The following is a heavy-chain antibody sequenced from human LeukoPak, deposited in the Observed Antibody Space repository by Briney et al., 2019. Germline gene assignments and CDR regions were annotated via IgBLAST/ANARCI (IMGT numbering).Heavy chain of an antibody. CDR1: GGSISSSSYY. CDR2: IYYGGNT. Sequence: SETLSLTCTVSGGSISSSSYYWGWIRQPPGEGLGWIGSIYYGGNTYYNPSLKSRLTMSVDTSKNQFSLKLSSVTAADTAVYYCARHDSSGPYNAFDIWGQGTMVTVSS. J-gene: IGHJ3*02. D-gene: IGHD3-22*01. CDR3: ARHDSSGPYNAFDI. V-gene: IGHV4-39*01.